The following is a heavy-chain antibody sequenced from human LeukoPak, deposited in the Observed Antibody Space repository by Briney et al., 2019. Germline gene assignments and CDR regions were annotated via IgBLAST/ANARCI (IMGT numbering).Heavy chain of an antibody. V-gene: IGHV5-51*01. D-gene: IGHD3-22*01. CDR3: ARSSYYYDSSGYYFDY. CDR1: GYSFTSYW. Sequence: GESLQISCQSSGYSFTSYWIGWVRRLPGKGLEWMGIIYPGDSDTRYSPSFQGQVTISADKSISTAYLQWSSLKASDTAMYYCARSSYYYDSSGYYFDYWGQGTLVTVSS. J-gene: IGHJ4*02. CDR2: IYPGDSDT.